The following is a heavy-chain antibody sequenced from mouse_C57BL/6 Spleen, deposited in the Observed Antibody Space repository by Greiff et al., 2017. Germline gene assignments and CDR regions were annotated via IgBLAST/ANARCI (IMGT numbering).Heavy chain of an antibody. V-gene: IGHV1-9*01. D-gene: IGHD1-1*01. CDR2: ILPGSGST. CDR3: DGHGDYYGSSYGYFGV. CDR1: GYTFTGYW. Sequence: QVQLQQSGAELMKPGASVKLSCKATGYTFTGYWIEWVKQRPGHGLEWIGEILPGSGSTNYNEKFKGKATFTADTSSNTAYMQLSSLTTEDSAIYYCDGHGDYYGSSYGYFGVWGTGTTVTVSS. J-gene: IGHJ1*03.